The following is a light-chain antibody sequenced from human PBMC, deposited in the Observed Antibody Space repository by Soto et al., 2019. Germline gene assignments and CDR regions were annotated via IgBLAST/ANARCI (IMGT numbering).Light chain of an antibody. Sequence: ERVMTQSPATLSVSPGERATLSCRASQSVSFNLAWCQQKPGQAPRLLIYGASTRATGIPARFSGSGSGTEFTLIISSLQSEDFAVYYCQQYNSWPPIFTFGPGTKVDVK. CDR3: QQYNSWPPIFT. CDR1: QSVSFN. J-gene: IGKJ3*01. V-gene: IGKV3-15*01. CDR2: GAS.